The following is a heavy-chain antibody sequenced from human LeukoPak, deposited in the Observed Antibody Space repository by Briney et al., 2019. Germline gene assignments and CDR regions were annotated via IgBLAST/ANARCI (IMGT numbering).Heavy chain of an antibody. V-gene: IGHV4-39*07. D-gene: IGHD6-13*01. CDR2: IYYSGNT. CDR1: GGSISSDSYY. Sequence: SETLFLTCTVSGGSISSDSYYWGWIRQPPGKGLEWIGNIYYSGNTNYNPSLKSRVTISIDTSKNQFSLKLTSVTAADTAVYYCASQPGIAAAGTPYRFDYWGQGTLVTVSS. J-gene: IGHJ4*02. CDR3: ASQPGIAAAGTPYRFDY.